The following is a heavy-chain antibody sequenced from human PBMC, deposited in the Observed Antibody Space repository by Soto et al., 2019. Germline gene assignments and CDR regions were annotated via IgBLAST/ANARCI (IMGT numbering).Heavy chain of an antibody. CDR1: GGSISSGGYS. D-gene: IGHD2-15*01. Sequence: QLQLQESGSGLVKPSQTLSLTCAVSGGSISSGGYSWSWIRQPPGKGLEWIGDIYHSGSTYYNPYLQTRVTISVARSKKQCSLKLSSVTAADTAVYYCARASGYCSGGSCPVGWFDPWGQGTLVTVSS. V-gene: IGHV4-30-2*01. CDR3: ARASGYCSGGSCPVGWFDP. J-gene: IGHJ5*02. CDR2: IYHSGST.